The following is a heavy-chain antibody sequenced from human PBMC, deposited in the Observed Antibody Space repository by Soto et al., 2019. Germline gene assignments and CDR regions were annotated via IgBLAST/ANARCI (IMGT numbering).Heavy chain of an antibody. CDR2: IGAAGDT. CDR1: GFTFSNYA. D-gene: IGHD3-16*01. CDR3: AAGGVTSVAQFDY. Sequence: VKSGGGLVQPGGSLRLSCAASGFTFSNYAMHWVRQPTGKGLEWVSGIGAAGDTYYPGSVKGRFTISRENAKNSLYLQMNSLRAGDTAVYYCAAGGVTSVAQFDYWGQGTLVTVSS. J-gene: IGHJ4*02. V-gene: IGHV3-13*01.